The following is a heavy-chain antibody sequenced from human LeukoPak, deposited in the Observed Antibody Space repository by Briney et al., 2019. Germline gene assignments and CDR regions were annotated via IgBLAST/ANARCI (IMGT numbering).Heavy chain of an antibody. V-gene: IGHV3-30*18. Sequence: GGSLRLSCAASRFTFSSYDMHWVRQAPGKGLEWVAVISYDGSNKYYADSVKGRFTISRDDAKNSLYLQMNNLRAEDTALYYCAKDLDSSAYYPEYWGQGTRVTVSS. D-gene: IGHD3-22*01. CDR2: ISYDGSNK. J-gene: IGHJ4*02. CDR1: RFTFSSYD. CDR3: AKDLDSSAYYPEY.